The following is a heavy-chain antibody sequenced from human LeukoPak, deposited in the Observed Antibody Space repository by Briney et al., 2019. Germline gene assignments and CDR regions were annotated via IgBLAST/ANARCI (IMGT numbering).Heavy chain of an antibody. CDR1: GFTFSSYS. D-gene: IGHD6-19*01. CDR3: AREFSSGWYYFDY. J-gene: IGHJ4*02. CDR2: IKQDGSEK. Sequence: GGSLRLSCAASGFTFSSYSMSWVRQAPGKGLEWVASIKQDGSEKYCVDSVKGRFTISRDNAKNSLYLQMNSLRAEDTAVYYCAREFSSGWYYFDYWGQGTLVTVSS. V-gene: IGHV3-7*01.